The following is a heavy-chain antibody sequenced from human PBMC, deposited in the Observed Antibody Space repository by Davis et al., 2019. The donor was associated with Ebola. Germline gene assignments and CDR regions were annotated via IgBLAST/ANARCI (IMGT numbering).Heavy chain of an antibody. J-gene: IGHJ3*02. Sequence: MPSETLSLTCTVSGRSISSSSYYWGWIRQPPGKGLEWIGSIYYSGSTYYNPSLKSRITISADTSKNQFSLQLISVTAADTATYYCAFVGVNTKGDARDIWGQGTKVIVSS. CDR2: IYYSGST. D-gene: IGHD1-26*01. CDR3: AFVGVNTKGDARDI. CDR1: GRSISSSSYY. V-gene: IGHV4-39*01.